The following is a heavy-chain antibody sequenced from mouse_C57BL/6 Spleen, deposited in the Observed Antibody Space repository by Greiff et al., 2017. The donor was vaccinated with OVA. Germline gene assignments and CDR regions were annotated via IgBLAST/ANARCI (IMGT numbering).Heavy chain of an antibody. V-gene: IGHV1-26*01. J-gene: IGHJ1*03. CDR3: ARKRTTVVATDGNWYFDV. CDR2: INPNNGGT. CDR1: GYTFTDYY. D-gene: IGHD1-1*01. Sequence: EVQLQQSGPELVKPGASVKISCKASGYTFTDYYMNWVKQSHGKSLEWIGDINPNNGGTSYNQKFKGKATLTVDKSSSTAYMELRSLTSEDSAVYYCARKRTTVVATDGNWYFDVWGTGTTVTVSS.